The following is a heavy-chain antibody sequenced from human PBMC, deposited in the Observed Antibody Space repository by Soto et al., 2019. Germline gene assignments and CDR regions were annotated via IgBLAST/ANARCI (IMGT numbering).Heavy chain of an antibody. D-gene: IGHD6-13*01. CDR1: GDSVSSNSAT. CDR3: ARDPVTAADYFDY. V-gene: IGHV6-1*01. Sequence: PSQTLSLTCAISGDSVSSNSATWNLIRQSPSRGLEWLGRTYYRSEWYYDYAVSVKSRITINPDTSKNQFSLQLNSVTPEDTAVYYCARDPVTAADYFDYWGPGTLVTVSS. J-gene: IGHJ4*02. CDR2: TYYRSEWYY.